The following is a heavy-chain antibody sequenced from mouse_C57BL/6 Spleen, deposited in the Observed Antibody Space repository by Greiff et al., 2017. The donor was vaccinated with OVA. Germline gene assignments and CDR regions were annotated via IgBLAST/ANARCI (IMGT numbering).Heavy chain of an antibody. V-gene: IGHV1-15*01. Sequence: QVQLQQSGAELVRPGASVTLSCKASGYTFTDYEMHWVKQTPVHGLEWIGAIDPETGGTAYNQKFKGKAILTADKSSSTAYMELRSLTSADSAVYYCTRQSTAGGFAYWGQGTLVTVSA. D-gene: IGHD1-2*01. J-gene: IGHJ3*01. CDR1: GYTFTDYE. CDR2: IDPETGGT. CDR3: TRQSTAGGFAY.